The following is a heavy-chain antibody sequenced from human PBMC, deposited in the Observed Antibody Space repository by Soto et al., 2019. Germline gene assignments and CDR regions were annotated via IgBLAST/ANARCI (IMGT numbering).Heavy chain of an antibody. CDR3: TRGGGSSDNFFGP. Sequence: SETLSLTCAVYGGSFSPYYWTWIRQPPGKGLEWIGEINHVGLTQSNPSLKSRVTISVDSSKNQFSLRLRSVTAADTAVYYCTRGGGSSDNFFGPWGQGTLVTVSP. D-gene: IGHD3-16*01. V-gene: IGHV4-34*01. CDR1: GGSFSPYY. CDR2: INHVGLT. J-gene: IGHJ5*02.